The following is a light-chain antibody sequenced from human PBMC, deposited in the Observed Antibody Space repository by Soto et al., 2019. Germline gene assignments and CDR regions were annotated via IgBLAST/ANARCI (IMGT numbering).Light chain of an antibody. J-gene: IGLJ1*01. CDR1: SSNIGNNY. V-gene: IGLV1-51*01. CDR3: GTWDGSLSPYV. CDR2: DNN. Sequence: QSVLTQPPSVSAAPGQTVTISCSGSSSNIGNNYVSWYQQLPGTAPRLLIYDNNKRPSGIPDRFSGSKSGTSATLGITGLQTGDEADYFCGTWDGSLSPYVFGTGTKVTVL.